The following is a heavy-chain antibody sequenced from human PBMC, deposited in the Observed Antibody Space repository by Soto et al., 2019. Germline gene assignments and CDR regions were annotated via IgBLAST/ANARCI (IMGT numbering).Heavy chain of an antibody. CDR1: GYTFTSYD. CDR3: ARRAETNGWNGFGADKYYFDF. D-gene: IGHD1-1*01. Sequence: QVQLVQSGAEVRKPGASVKVSCEAAGYTFTSYDIYCWQQASGQGFEGMGRLNPNTGTPAYAQKFQGVITLTIDTSITTVHMELSSLRSEDTAVYYCARRAETNGWNGFGADKYYFDFWGQGTLVTVSS. J-gene: IGHJ4*02. CDR2: LNPNTGTP. V-gene: IGHV1-8*01.